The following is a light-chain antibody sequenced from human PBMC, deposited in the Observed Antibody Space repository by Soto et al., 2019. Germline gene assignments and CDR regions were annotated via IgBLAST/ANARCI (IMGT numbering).Light chain of an antibody. Sequence: EIVMTQSPPTLSVSPGERVTLSCRASQSLRGYLAWYQVKPGRAPRLLIYGVSTRATGVPARFSGSVSGTEFTLTISSLQSEDFAVYYCQQYNNWQGTFGQGHDWRL. CDR3: QQYNNWQGT. CDR2: GVS. J-gene: IGKJ5*01. V-gene: IGKV3-15*01. CDR1: QSLRGY.